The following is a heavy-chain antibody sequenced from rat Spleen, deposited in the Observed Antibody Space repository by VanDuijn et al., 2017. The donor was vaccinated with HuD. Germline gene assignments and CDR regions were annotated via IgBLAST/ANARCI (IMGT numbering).Heavy chain of an antibody. CDR3: TTLDWEGPPFDY. V-gene: IGHV5-20*01. CDR2: ISYDGGST. D-gene: IGHD5-1*01. Sequence: EVQLVESGGGLVQPGRSMKLSCAASGFTFSTYGMAWVRQAPKKGLEWVAYISYDGGSTYYRDSVKGRFTISRDNTKSTLYLQMDSLRSEDTATYYCTTLDWEGPPFDYWGQGVMVTVSS. CDR1: GFTFSTYG. J-gene: IGHJ2*01.